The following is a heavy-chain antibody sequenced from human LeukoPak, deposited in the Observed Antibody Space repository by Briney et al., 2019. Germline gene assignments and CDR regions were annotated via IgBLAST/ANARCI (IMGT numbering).Heavy chain of an antibody. D-gene: IGHD3-10*01. J-gene: IGHJ6*03. CDR1: GGSISSYY. CDR3: AGGFTMVRGVDRDYYMDV. Sequence: SETLSLTCTVSGGSISSYYWSWIRQPAGKGLEWIGRIYTSGSTNYNPSLKSRVTMSVDTSKNQFSLKLSSVTAADTAVYYCAGGFTMVRGVDRDYYMDVWGKGTTVTVSS. V-gene: IGHV4-4*07. CDR2: IYTSGST.